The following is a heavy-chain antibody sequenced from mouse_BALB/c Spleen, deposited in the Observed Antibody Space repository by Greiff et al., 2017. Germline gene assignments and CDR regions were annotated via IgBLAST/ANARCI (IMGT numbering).Heavy chain of an antibody. V-gene: IGHV14-3*02. CDR1: GFNIKDTY. CDR3: APSLLRLLFAY. CDR2: IDPANGNT. Sequence: EVMLVESGAELVKPGASVKLSCTASGFNIKDTYMHWVKQRPEQGLEWIGRIDPANGNTKYDPKFQGKATITADTSSNTAYLQLSSLTSEDTAVYYCAPSLLRLLFAYWGQGTLVTVSA. J-gene: IGHJ3*01. D-gene: IGHD1-2*01.